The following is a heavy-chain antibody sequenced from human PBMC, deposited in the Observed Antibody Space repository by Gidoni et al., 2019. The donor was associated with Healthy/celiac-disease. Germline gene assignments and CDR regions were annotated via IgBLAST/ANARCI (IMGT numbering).Heavy chain of an antibody. CDR3: ARRPLWFGEEYYFDY. D-gene: IGHD3-10*01. Sequence: EVQLVQSGAEVKKPGEALKISWKGSGYSFTSYWIGWVRQMPGKGLEWMGIIYPGDSDTRYSPSLQGQVTISADKSISTAYLQWSSLKASDTAMYYCARRPLWFGEEYYFDYWGQGTLVTVSS. CDR2: IYPGDSDT. J-gene: IGHJ4*02. V-gene: IGHV5-51*01. CDR1: GYSFTSYW.